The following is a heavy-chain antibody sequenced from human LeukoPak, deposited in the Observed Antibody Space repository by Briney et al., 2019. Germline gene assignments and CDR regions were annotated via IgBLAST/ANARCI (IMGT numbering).Heavy chain of an antibody. CDR1: GFNLNDYY. CDR3: TRDQDAGYALGH. D-gene: IGHD5-18*01. J-gene: IGHJ4*02. V-gene: IGHV3-11*01. Sequence: PGGSLRLSCETSGFNLNDYYMSWIRQAPGKGLEWIAYMTSYGSGKYSDSVKGRFTISRDAASKSLFLQMNSLRVEGTAVYYCTRDQDAGYALGHWGQGTLVTVTS. CDR2: MTSYGSG.